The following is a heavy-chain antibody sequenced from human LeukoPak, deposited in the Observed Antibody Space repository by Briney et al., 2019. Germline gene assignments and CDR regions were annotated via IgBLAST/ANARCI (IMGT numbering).Heavy chain of an antibody. D-gene: IGHD1/OR15-1a*01. CDR3: AIRMEHLWFFDY. CDR2: VHDSATA. J-gene: IGHJ4*02. Sequence: PSETLSLTCTVSGGSITSRTYLWGWFRQPPGKGLEWIGTVHDSATAYYNPSLQSRVTISVDTSKNQFSLDLRSVTAADTAVYYCAIRMEHLWFFDYWGQGTLVTVSS. V-gene: IGHV4-39*01. CDR1: GGSITSRTYL.